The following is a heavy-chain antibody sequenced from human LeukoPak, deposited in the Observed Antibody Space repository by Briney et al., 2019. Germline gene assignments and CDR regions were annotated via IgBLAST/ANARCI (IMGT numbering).Heavy chain of an antibody. D-gene: IGHD3-22*01. CDR2: ISGSGGST. V-gene: IGHV3-23*01. Sequence: GGSLTLSCAASGFTFSSYAMSWVRQAPGKGLEWVSAISGSGGSTYYADSVKGRFTISRDNSKNALYLQMNSLRAEDTAVHYCANLIRDSSGYQEVDYWGQGTLVTVSS. J-gene: IGHJ4*02. CDR1: GFTFSSYA. CDR3: ANLIRDSSGYQEVDY.